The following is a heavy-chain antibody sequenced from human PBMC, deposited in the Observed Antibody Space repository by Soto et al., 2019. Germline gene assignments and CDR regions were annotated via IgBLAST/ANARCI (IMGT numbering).Heavy chain of an antibody. J-gene: IGHJ6*02. V-gene: IGHV4-59*01. D-gene: IGHD6-13*01. CDR1: GGPIGSYY. CDR3: ARTEASSWSFFYYGMDV. CDR2: VYYSDGT. Sequence: SEPLSLTCTVSGGPIGSYYWSWIRQSPGKGLEWIGCVYYSDGTNYKPSLKSRVTISLDRSKNQFSLRLTSVTAADKAVYYCARTEASSWSFFYYGMDVWVQATTVSLS.